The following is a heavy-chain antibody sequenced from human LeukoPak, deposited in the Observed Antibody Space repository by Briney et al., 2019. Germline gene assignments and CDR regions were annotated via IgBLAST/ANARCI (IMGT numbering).Heavy chain of an antibody. Sequence: SETLSLTCAVYGGSFSGYYWSWIRQPPGKGLEWIGEINHSGSTNYNPSLTSRVTISVDTSKNQFSLKLSSVTAADTAVYYCARVKPTYYYGSGSYSISPTRWFDPWGQGTLVTVSS. CDR1: GGSFSGYY. V-gene: IGHV4-34*01. CDR3: ARVKPTYYYGSGSYSISPTRWFDP. CDR2: INHSGST. J-gene: IGHJ5*02. D-gene: IGHD3-10*01.